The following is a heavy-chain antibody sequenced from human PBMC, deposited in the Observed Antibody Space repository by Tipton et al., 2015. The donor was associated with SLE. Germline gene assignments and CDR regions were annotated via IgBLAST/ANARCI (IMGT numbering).Heavy chain of an antibody. D-gene: IGHD3-10*01. CDR2: IYSRGNT. J-gene: IGHJ4*02. CDR3: ARIFYYGSGSPLDY. V-gene: IGHV4-4*08. Sequence: TLSLTCTVSGGSISSFYWSWIRQPPGKGLEWVGHIYSRGNTNYNPSLKSRVTISVDTSNNQFSLKLSSVTAADTAVYYCARIFYYGSGSPLDYWGQGTLVTVSS. CDR1: GGSISSFY.